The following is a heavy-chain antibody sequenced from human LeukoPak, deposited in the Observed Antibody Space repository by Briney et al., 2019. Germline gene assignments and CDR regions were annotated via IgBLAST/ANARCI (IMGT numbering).Heavy chain of an antibody. D-gene: IGHD3-16*01. CDR2: IYYSGNT. Sequence: PSETLSLTCTVSGGSISSSSYYWGWIRQPPGKGLEWIGSIYYSGNTYYNPSVKSRVTISVDTSKNQFSLKLTSVTAADTAMYYCARSHNPFGSAPDYWGQGTLVTVSS. J-gene: IGHJ4*02. CDR3: ARSHNPFGSAPDY. CDR1: GGSISSSSYY. V-gene: IGHV4-39*01.